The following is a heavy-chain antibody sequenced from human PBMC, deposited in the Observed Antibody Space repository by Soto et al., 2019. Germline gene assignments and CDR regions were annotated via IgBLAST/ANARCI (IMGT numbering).Heavy chain of an antibody. D-gene: IGHD6-19*01. J-gene: IGHJ6*02. Sequence: PGGSLRLSCAASGFTFSSYAMSWVRQAPGKGLEWVSAISGSGGSTYYADSVKGRFTISRDNSKNTLYLQMNSLRAEDTAVYYRAKFQMYSSGWPSAGMDVWGQGTTVTVSS. CDR3: AKFQMYSSGWPSAGMDV. CDR2: ISGSGGST. V-gene: IGHV3-23*01. CDR1: GFTFSSYA.